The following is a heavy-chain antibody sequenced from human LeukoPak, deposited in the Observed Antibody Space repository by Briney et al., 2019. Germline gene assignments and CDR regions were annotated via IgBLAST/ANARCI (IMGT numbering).Heavy chain of an antibody. D-gene: IGHD3-22*01. V-gene: IGHV1-18*01. Sequence: AASVKVSCKASGYTFTSYGISWVRQAPGQGLEWMGWISAYNGNTNYAQKLQGRVTMTTDTSTSTAYMELRSLRSDDTAVYYCARDYASYYDSSGEPAFDIWGQGTMVTVPS. CDR1: GYTFTSYG. CDR2: ISAYNGNT. CDR3: ARDYASYYDSSGEPAFDI. J-gene: IGHJ3*02.